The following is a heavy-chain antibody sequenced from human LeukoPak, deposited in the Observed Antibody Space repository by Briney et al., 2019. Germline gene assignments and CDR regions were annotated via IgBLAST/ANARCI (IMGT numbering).Heavy chain of an antibody. CDR1: GFTFSSYS. V-gene: IGHV3-23*01. D-gene: IGHD2-15*01. CDR2: ISGSGGST. Sequence: PGGSLRLSCAASGFTFSSYSMNWVRQAPGKGLEWVSAISGSGGSTYYADSVKGRFTISRDNSKNTLYLQMNSLRAEDTAVYYCAKGKRDIVVVVAATLPYWGQGTLVTVSS. CDR3: AKGKRDIVVVVAATLPY. J-gene: IGHJ4*02.